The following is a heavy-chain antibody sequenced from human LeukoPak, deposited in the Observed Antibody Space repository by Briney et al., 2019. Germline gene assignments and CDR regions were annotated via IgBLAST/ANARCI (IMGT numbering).Heavy chain of an antibody. D-gene: IGHD2-15*01. CDR2: IYYSGST. V-gene: IGHV4-31*03. CDR1: GGSISSGGYY. J-gene: IGHJ5*02. CDR3: ARVEVRLPNNWFDP. Sequence: SETLPLTCTVSGGSISSGGYYWSWIRQHPGKGLEWIGYIYYSGSTYYNPSLKSRVTISVDTSKNQFSLKLSSVTAADTAVYYCARVEVRLPNNWFDPWGQGTLVTVSS.